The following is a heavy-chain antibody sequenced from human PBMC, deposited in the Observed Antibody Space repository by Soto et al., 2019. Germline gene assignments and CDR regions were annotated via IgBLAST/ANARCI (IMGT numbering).Heavy chain of an antibody. CDR1: GFTFSSYG. J-gene: IGHJ6*02. CDR2: ISYDGSNK. V-gene: IGHV3-30-3*01. Sequence: GGSLRLSCAASGFTFSSYGMHWVRQTPGKGLEWVAVISYDGSNKYYADSVKGRFTISRDNSKNTLYLQMNSLRAEDTAVYYCARELLRFLEWLSRSNLYGMDVWGQGTTVTVSS. D-gene: IGHD3-3*01. CDR3: ARELLRFLEWLSRSNLYGMDV.